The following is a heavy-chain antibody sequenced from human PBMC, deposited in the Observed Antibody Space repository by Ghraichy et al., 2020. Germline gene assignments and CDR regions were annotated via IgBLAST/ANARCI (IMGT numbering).Heavy chain of an antibody. CDR2: IYNGGST. CDR1: GYTISSNC. CDR3: AGDYGDNFRHFRY. Sequence: GGSLRLSCEASGYTISSNCVSWVRQAPGKGLEWVSLIYNGGSTYYSDSVKGRFAISRDSSRNTLHLQKNSLRVEDTAVYYCAGDYGDNFRHFRYWGLGTLVTVSS. J-gene: IGHJ1*01. V-gene: IGHV3-53*01. D-gene: IGHD4-17*01.